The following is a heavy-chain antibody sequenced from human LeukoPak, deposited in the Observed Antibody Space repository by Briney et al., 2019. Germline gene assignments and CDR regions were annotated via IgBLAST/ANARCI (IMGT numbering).Heavy chain of an antibody. CDR1: GGSFSGYY. CDR2: INHSGSA. CDR3: ARHGDDYYYDSSGYYYPGVPSGSPPYYFDY. V-gene: IGHV4-34*01. Sequence: SETLSLTCAVSGGSFSGYYWIWIRQPPGKGLEWIGEINHSGSANYNPSLKSRVTISLDTSKNQFSLKLSSVTAADTAVYYCARHGDDYYYDSSGYYYPGVPSGSPPYYFDYWGQGTLVTVSS. J-gene: IGHJ4*02. D-gene: IGHD3-22*01.